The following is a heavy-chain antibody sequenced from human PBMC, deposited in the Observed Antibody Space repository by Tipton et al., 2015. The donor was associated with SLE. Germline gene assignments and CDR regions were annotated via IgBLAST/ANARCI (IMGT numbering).Heavy chain of an antibody. Sequence: LSLTCAVYGGSFSGYYWSWIRQPPGKGLEWIGEINHSGSTNYNPSLKSRVTISVDSSKNQFSLKLSSVTAADTAVYYCARGSSSWRGWGQGTLVTVSS. V-gene: IGHV4-34*01. D-gene: IGHD6-13*01. CDR2: INHSGST. CDR1: GGSFSGYY. J-gene: IGHJ4*02. CDR3: ARGSSSWRG.